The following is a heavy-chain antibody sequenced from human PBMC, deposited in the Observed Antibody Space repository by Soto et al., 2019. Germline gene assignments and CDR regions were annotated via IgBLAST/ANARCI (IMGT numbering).Heavy chain of an antibody. CDR1: GLTLSSYW. J-gene: IGHJ4*02. Sequence: PGGSLRLSCAASGLTLSSYWIHWVRQAPGKGLMWVSRINSDGSSANYADSVKGRFTISRDNAKNTLFLQMNSLRAEDTAVYYCARALDPVIAVAVNGFDYWGKGTLVTVSS. V-gene: IGHV3-74*01. D-gene: IGHD6-19*01. CDR3: ARALDPVIAVAVNGFDY. CDR2: INSDGSSA.